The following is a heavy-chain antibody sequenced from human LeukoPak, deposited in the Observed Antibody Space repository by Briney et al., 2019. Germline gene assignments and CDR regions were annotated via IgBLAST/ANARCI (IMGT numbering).Heavy chain of an antibody. V-gene: IGHV6-1*01. CDR3: ARGSRGDYYGSGRTTDWFDP. CDR1: GDSVSSNSAA. D-gene: IGHD3-10*01. J-gene: IGHJ5*02. Sequence: SQTLSLTCAISGDSVSSNSAAWNWIRQSPARGLEWLGRTYYRCKWYNDYAVSVESLITINADTSKNQLSQQLNSETPEDTAVYYGARGSRGDYYGSGRTTDWFDPWGQGTLVTVSS. CDR2: TYYRCKWYN.